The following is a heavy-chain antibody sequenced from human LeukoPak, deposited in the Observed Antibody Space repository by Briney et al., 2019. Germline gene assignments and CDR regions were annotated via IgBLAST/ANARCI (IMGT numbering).Heavy chain of an antibody. CDR1: GYTFTSYG. V-gene: IGHV1-18*04. D-gene: IGHD6-19*01. CDR2: ISAYNGNT. CDR3: ARDRYSSSGRRLSYFQH. J-gene: IGHJ1*01. Sequence: GASVKVSCKASGYTFTSYGISCVRQAPGQGLEWMGWISAYNGNTKYAQKLQGRVTMTTDTSTSTAYMELRSLRSDDTAVYYCARDRYSSSGRRLSYFQHWGQGTLVTVSS.